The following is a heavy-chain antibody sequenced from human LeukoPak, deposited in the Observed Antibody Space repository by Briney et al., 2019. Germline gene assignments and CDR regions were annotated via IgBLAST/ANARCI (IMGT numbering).Heavy chain of an antibody. CDR3: AKSFSGWYVFDY. Sequence: GGSLRLSCAASGFTFSSYWMHWARQAPGKGLEWVSTVRGTGDSTSYADSVKGRFTISRDNSKNTLYLQMNRLRAEDTAVYYCAKSFSGWYVFDYWGQGTLVTVSS. J-gene: IGHJ4*02. CDR1: GFTFSSYW. V-gene: IGHV3-23*01. D-gene: IGHD6-19*01. CDR2: VRGTGDST.